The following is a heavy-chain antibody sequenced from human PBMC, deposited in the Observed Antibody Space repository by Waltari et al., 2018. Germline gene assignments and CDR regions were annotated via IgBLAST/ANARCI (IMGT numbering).Heavy chain of an antibody. V-gene: IGHV4-34*01. CDR1: GGSFSGYY. Sequence: QVQLQQWGAGLLKPSETLSLTCAVYGGSFSGYYWSWIRQPPGKGLEWIGEINHSGSTNYNPSLKSRVTISVDTSKNQFSLKLSSVTAADTALYYCARGGSSWWGGYFDYWGQGTLVTVSS. J-gene: IGHJ4*02. CDR3: ARGGSSWWGGYFDY. D-gene: IGHD6-13*01. CDR2: INHSGST.